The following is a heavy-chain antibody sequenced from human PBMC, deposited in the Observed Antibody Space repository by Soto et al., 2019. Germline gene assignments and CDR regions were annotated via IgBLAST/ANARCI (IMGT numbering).Heavy chain of an antibody. CDR3: ARDMPYAAGSLAGCDY. D-gene: IGHD1-26*01. Sequence: SETLSLTCTVSGDSITGSYWSWIRQPPGKTLEWIGYIYHSGTTTSTPSLKSRVSISVDTSKNQFSLRLTSVIAADTAVYYCARDMPYAAGSLAGCDYWGQGILVTASS. CDR1: GDSITGSY. CDR2: IYHSGTT. J-gene: IGHJ4*02. V-gene: IGHV4-59*01.